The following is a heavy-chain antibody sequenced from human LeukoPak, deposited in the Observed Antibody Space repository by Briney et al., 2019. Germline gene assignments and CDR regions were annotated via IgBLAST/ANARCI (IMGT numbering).Heavy chain of an antibody. CDR2: IIPIFGTA. J-gene: IGHJ6*03. CDR1: GGTFSSYA. D-gene: IGHD3-3*01. V-gene: IGHV1-69*13. CDR3: AWSGYPYYYMDV. Sequence: SVKVSCKASGGTFSSYAIIWVRQAPGQGLEWMGGIIPIFGTANYAQKFQGRVTITADESTSTAYMELSSLRSEDTAVYYCAWSGYPYYYMDVWGKGTTVSVSS.